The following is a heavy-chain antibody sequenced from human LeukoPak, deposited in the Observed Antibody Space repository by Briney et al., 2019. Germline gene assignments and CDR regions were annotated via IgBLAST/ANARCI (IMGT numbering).Heavy chain of an antibody. D-gene: IGHD2-21*01. CDR1: GFTFSSYS. J-gene: IGHJ4*02. V-gene: IGHV3-21*01. Sequence: GGSLRLSCAASGFTFSSYSMDWVRQAPGKGLEWVSSISSSSSYIYYADSVKGRFTISRDNAKNSLYLQMNSLRAEDTAVYYCARDLGEGYYFDYWGQGTLVTVSS. CDR2: ISSSSSYI. CDR3: ARDLGEGYYFDY.